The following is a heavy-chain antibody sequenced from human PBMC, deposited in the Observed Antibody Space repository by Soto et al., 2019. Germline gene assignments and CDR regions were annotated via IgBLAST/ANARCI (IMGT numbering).Heavy chain of an antibody. J-gene: IGHJ3*02. V-gene: IGHV4-59*01. Sequence: QVQLQESGPGLVKPSETLSLTCTVSGGSISSYYWSWIRQPPGKGLEWIGYIYYSGSTNYNPSLKSRVTISVDTSKNQFSLKLSSVTAADTAVYYCARYCLGAFDIWGQGTMVTVSS. CDR3: ARYCLGAFDI. D-gene: IGHD2-15*01. CDR2: IYYSGST. CDR1: GGSISSYY.